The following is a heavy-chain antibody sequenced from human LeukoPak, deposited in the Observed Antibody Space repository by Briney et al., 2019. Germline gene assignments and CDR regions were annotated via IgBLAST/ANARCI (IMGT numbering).Heavy chain of an antibody. CDR1: GFTFSSYG. D-gene: IGHD6-19*01. J-gene: IGHJ4*02. CDR3: ARERDSSGWYLDY. V-gene: IGHV3-30*03. Sequence: PGGSLRLSCAASGFTFSSYGMHWVRQAPGKGLEWVAVISYDGGNEYYADSVKGRFTISRDNSKNTLYLQMNSLRAEDTAVYYCARERDSSGWYLDYWGQGTLVTVSS. CDR2: ISYDGGNE.